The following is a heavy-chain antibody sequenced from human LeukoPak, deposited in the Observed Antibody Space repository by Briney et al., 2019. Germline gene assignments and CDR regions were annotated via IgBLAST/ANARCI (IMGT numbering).Heavy chain of an antibody. V-gene: IGHV3-23*01. Sequence: GGSLRLSCAASGFTFSSYAMSWVRQAPGKGLEWVSVISGSDGSTYYADSVKGRFTISRDNSKNTLHLQMNSLRAEDTAVYYCAKGQGLSFDYWGQGTLVTVSS. J-gene: IGHJ4*02. CDR3: AKGQGLSFDY. CDR1: GFTFSSYA. D-gene: IGHD3/OR15-3a*01. CDR2: ISGSDGST.